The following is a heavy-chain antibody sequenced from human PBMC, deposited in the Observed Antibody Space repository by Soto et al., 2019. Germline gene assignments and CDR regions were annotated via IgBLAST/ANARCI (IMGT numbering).Heavy chain of an antibody. J-gene: IGHJ3*02. CDR2: INHSGIT. Sequence: QVQLQQWGAGLLKPSETLSLTCAVYGGSFSGYYWSWIRQPPGKGLEWIGEINHSGITNYNPSLNSLVTISVDTSKNQFSLKLSSVTAADTAVYYCARGGQDIVVVVAATASDAFDIWGQGTMVTVSS. D-gene: IGHD2-15*01. CDR1: GGSFSGYY. CDR3: ARGGQDIVVVVAATASDAFDI. V-gene: IGHV4-34*01.